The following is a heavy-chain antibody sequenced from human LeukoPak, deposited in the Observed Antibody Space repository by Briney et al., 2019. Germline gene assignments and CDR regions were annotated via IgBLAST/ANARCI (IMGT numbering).Heavy chain of an antibody. CDR2: ISAYNGNT. D-gene: IGHD1-14*01. J-gene: IGHJ5*02. CDR3: ARDYKKGNWFDP. Sequence: ASVKVSCKASGYTFTSYGISWVRQAPGRGLEWMGWISAYNGNTNYAQKLQGRVTMTTDTSTSTAYMELRSLRSDDTAVYYCARDYKKGNWFDPWGQGTLVTVSS. CDR1: GYTFTSYG. V-gene: IGHV1-18*01.